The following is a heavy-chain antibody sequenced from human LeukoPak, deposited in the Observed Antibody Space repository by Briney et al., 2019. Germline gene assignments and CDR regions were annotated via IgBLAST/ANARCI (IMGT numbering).Heavy chain of an antibody. J-gene: IGHJ3*02. CDR3: ARPVVAATTPDTFDI. CDR1: GFTFSSYG. Sequence: GGSLRLSCAASGFTFSSYGMHWVRQAPGKGLEWVSYISSGGRTIYYADSVKGRFTMSRDNAKNSLYLQMNSLRAEDTAVYYCARPVVAATTPDTFDIWGQGTMVTVSS. D-gene: IGHD2-15*01. CDR2: ISSGGRTI. V-gene: IGHV3-48*04.